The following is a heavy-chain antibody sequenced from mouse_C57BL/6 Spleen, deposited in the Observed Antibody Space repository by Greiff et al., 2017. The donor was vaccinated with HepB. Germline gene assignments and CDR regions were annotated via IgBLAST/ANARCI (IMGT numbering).Heavy chain of an antibody. V-gene: IGHV1-59*01. D-gene: IGHD2-10*01. CDR1: GYTFTSYW. Sequence: VQLQQPGAELVRPGTSVKLSCKASGYTFTSYWMHWVKQRPGQGLEWIGVIDPSDSYTNYNQKFKGKATLTVDTSASTAYMQLSSLTSEDSAVYCGTRGRAYFYFDYWGQGTTLTVSS. CDR2: IDPSDSYT. J-gene: IGHJ2*01. CDR3: TRGRAYFYFDY.